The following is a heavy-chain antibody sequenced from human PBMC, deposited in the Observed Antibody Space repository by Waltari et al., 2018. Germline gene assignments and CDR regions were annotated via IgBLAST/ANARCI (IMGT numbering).Heavy chain of an antibody. Sequence: QVQLVESGGGVVQPGRSLRLSCAASGFTFSSYGMPWVRQAPGKGLEWVAVIWYDGSNKYYADSVKGRFTISRDNSKNTLYLQMNSLRAEDTAVYYCAREYYDILTGYYYYYYYGMDVWGQGTTVTVSS. CDR2: IWYDGSNK. CDR3: AREYYDILTGYYYYYYYGMDV. V-gene: IGHV3-33*01. J-gene: IGHJ6*02. CDR1: GFTFSSYG. D-gene: IGHD3-9*01.